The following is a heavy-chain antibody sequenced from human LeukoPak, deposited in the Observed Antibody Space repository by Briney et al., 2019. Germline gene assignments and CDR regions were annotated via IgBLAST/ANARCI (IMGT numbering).Heavy chain of an antibody. CDR1: GYTLTELS. CDR2: FDPEDGET. J-gene: IGHJ4*02. D-gene: IGHD1-14*01. V-gene: IGHV1-24*01. CDR3: ATDPAGGNPSYYFDY. Sequence: ASVKVSCKVSGYTLTELSMHWVRQAPGKGPEWMGGFDPEDGETIYAQKFQGRVTMTEDTSTDTAYMELSSLRSEDTAVYYCATDPAGGNPSYYFDYWGQGTLVTVSS.